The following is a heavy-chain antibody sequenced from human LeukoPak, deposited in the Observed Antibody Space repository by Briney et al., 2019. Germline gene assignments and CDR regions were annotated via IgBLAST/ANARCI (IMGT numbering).Heavy chain of an antibody. CDR1: GFTFSDHF. J-gene: IGHJ4*02. CDR3: VRVGSVAGSDYLDY. CDR2: SRNKAKSYTT. Sequence: PGGSLRPSCAVSGFTFSDHFLDWVRLAPGKGLEWVGRSRNKAKSYTTEYAASVKGRFTISRDDSKNSLYLQMNSLKTEDTAVYYCVRVGSVAGSDYLDYWGQGTLVTVSS. D-gene: IGHD6-19*01. V-gene: IGHV3-72*01.